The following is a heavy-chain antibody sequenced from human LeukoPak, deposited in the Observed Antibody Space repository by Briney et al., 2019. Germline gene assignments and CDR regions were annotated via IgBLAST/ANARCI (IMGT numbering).Heavy chain of an antibody. Sequence: GGSLRLSCAASGFTVSSNYMSWVRQAPGKGLEWVSVIYSGGSTYYADSVKGRFTISRDNPKNTLYLQMNSLRAEDTAVYYCASLYYDSSGYGSFDYWGQGTLVTVSS. CDR2: IYSGGST. V-gene: IGHV3-53*01. D-gene: IGHD3-22*01. J-gene: IGHJ4*02. CDR1: GFTVSSNY. CDR3: ASLYYDSSGYGSFDY.